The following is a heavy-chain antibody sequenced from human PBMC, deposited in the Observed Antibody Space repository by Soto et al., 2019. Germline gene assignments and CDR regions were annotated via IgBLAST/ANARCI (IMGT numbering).Heavy chain of an antibody. V-gene: IGHV4-4*07. Sequence: SETLSLTCTVSGASITGSSFWSWIRQPAGKGLEWIGRFSLSGTTNYNPSLRSRVTMSADVSKNQFSMRLTSVTAADTALYYCARGMTPPGAPAWYYFDSWGQGTLVTVSS. J-gene: IGHJ4*02. CDR3: ARGMTPPGAPAWYYFDS. CDR2: FSLSGTT. D-gene: IGHD2-8*02. CDR1: GASITGSSF.